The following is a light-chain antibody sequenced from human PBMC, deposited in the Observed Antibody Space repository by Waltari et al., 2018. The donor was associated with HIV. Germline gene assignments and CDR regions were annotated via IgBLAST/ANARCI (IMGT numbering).Light chain of an antibody. Sequence: EIVLTQSPATLSLSPGHTATLSCRASQSISSYLAWYQQKPGQAPRLLIYDASHRGTGIPARFSGSGSGTDFTLTIGPLEPEDFAVYYCQQRDKWPPSYTFGQGTRVEI. V-gene: IGKV3-11*01. J-gene: IGKJ2*01. CDR3: QQRDKWPPSYT. CDR2: DAS. CDR1: QSISSY.